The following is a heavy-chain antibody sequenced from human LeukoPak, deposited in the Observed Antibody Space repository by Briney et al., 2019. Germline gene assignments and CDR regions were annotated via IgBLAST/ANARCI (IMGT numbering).Heavy chain of an antibody. J-gene: IGHJ4*02. V-gene: IGHV1-2*02. CDR3: ATGELLQQRLDY. CDR1: GYTFTGYY. CDR2: INPNSGGT. Sequence: ASVKVSCKASGYTFTGYYMHWVRQAPGQGLEWMGWINPNSGGTNYAQKFQGRVTMTEDTSTDTAYMELSSLRSEDTAVYYCATGELLQQRLDYWGQGTLVTVSS. D-gene: IGHD3-10*01.